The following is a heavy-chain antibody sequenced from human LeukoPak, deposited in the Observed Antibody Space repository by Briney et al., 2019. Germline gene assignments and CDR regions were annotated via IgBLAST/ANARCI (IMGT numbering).Heavy chain of an antibody. D-gene: IGHD6-13*01. Sequence: GGSLRLSCAASGFTVSSNYMSWVRQAPGRGLEWVSVIYSGGSTYYADSVKGRFTISRDNSKNTLYLQMNSLRAEDTAVYYCAREQQLVPSYWGQGTLVTVSS. CDR2: IYSGGST. V-gene: IGHV3-53*01. CDR1: GFTVSSNY. CDR3: AREQQLVPSY. J-gene: IGHJ4*02.